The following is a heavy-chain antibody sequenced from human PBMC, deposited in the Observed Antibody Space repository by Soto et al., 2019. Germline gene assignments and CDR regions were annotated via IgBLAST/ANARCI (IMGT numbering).Heavy chain of an antibody. D-gene: IGHD4-17*01. CDR1: GFTFNNYA. CDR2: VSGRGGST. CDR3: AKDSTVTTSLYFYYYGFDV. J-gene: IGHJ6*01. Sequence: VQLLESGGGLVQPGGSLRLACTASGFTFNNYAMSWVRQAPGKGLEWVSAVSGRGGSTKYADSVKGRFIISRDTSNSTLYLQMDSLRGEDTAVYYCAKDSTVTTSLYFYYYGFDVWGQGTTVTVSS. V-gene: IGHV3-23*01.